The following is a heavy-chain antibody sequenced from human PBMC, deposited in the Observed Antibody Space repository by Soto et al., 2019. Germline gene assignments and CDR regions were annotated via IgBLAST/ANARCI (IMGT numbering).Heavy chain of an antibody. J-gene: IGHJ4*02. CDR2: INPNSGGA. CDR3: ARGEGSSWYFYYFDY. D-gene: IGHD6-13*01. V-gene: IGHV1-2*02. Sequence: QVQLVQSGAEVKKPGASVKVSCRASGYTLTGYYLHWARQAPGQGLEWMGWINPNSGGANYAQQFQGRVTMTRDTSISTAYLKFSSLRSDDTAVYYCARGEGSSWYFYYFDYWGQGTLVTVSS. CDR1: GYTLTGYY.